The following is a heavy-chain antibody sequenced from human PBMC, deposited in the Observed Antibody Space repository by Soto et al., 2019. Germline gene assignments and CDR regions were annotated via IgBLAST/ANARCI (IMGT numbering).Heavy chain of an antibody. Sequence: QVQLVQSGAEVKKPGASVKVSCKASGYNFIDYSINWVLQAPGQGLEWMGWMNPKSGHTAHAQKIKGRVILTRDTSINTVYMELSSLTSGDTAVYFCARRMPDGKFDSWGRGTQVTVSS. J-gene: IGHJ4*02. CDR2: MNPKSGHT. CDR1: GYNFIDYS. CDR3: ARRMPDGKFDS. V-gene: IGHV1-8*01. D-gene: IGHD1-1*01.